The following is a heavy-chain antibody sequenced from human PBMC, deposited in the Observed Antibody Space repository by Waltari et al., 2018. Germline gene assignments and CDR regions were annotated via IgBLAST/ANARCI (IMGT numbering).Heavy chain of an antibody. CDR1: GGTFSSYA. CDR2: VIPILGTA. D-gene: IGHD6-19*01. CDR3: ARDPAGSSGWYYGIDAFDI. Sequence: QVQLVQSGAEVKKPGSSVKVSCKASGGTFSSYAISWVRQAPGQGLGWMGGVIPILGTANYAQKFQGRVTITTDESTSTAYMELSSLRSEDTAVYYCARDPAGSSGWYYGIDAFDIWGQGTMVTVSS. J-gene: IGHJ3*02. V-gene: IGHV1-69*05.